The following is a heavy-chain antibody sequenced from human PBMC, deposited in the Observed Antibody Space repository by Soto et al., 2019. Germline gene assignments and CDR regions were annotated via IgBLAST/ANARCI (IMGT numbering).Heavy chain of an antibody. V-gene: IGHV1-69*06. J-gene: IGHJ5*02. D-gene: IGHD5-12*01. CDR1: GGTFSSYA. CDR3: ARETREDIVAVNWFDP. CDR2: IIPIFGTA. Sequence: SVKVSCKASGGTFSSYAISWVRQAPGQGLEWMGGIIPIFGTASYAQKFQGRVTMTGDTSTSTVYMELSSLRSEDTAVYYCARETREDIVAVNWFDPWGQGTLVTVSS.